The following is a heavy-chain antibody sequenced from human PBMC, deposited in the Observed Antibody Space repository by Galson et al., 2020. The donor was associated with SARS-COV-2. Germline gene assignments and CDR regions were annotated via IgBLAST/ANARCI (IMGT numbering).Heavy chain of an antibody. CDR2: IYYSGST. V-gene: IGHV4-39*01. J-gene: IGHJ5*02. CDR3: ARKSLSNCFDP. CDR1: GGSISSSSYY. Sequence: ETSETLSLTCTVSGGSISSSSYYWGWIRQPPGKGLEWIGRIYYSGSTYYNPSLKSRVTISVDTSKNQFSLKLSSVTAADTAVYYCARKSLSNCFDPWGQGTLVTVSS.